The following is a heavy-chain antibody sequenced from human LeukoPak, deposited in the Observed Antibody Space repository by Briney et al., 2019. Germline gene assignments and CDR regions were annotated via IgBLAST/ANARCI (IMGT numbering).Heavy chain of an antibody. J-gene: IGHJ3*02. D-gene: IGHD5-24*01. CDR2: MNTKSGNT. CDR1: VYTFTTYV. Sequence: AAVTVSCKASVYTFTTYVINWVRQAPGQRLEWMGCMNTKSGNTAYAQKLQGRVTMTSDTSARTVYMELSSLRSEDTAIYYCARIRDGYDDAYDIWGQGTVVTVPS. V-gene: IGHV1-8*01. CDR3: ARIRDGYDDAYDI.